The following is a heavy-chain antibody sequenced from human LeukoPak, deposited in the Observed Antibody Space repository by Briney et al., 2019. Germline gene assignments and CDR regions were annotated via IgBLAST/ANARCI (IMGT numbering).Heavy chain of an antibody. J-gene: IGHJ5*02. CDR2: VYRSGST. CDR1: GASISSSSYY. CDR3: ARDSAINWFYK. V-gene: IGHV4-39*07. D-gene: IGHD1-26*01. Sequence: KPSETLSLTCTVSGASISSSSYYWGWIRQPPGEGREWIGSVYRSGSTYYNPSLKSRVTISIDTSKNQFSLRLSSVTAADTAVYYCARDSAINWFYKWGQGTLVTVSS.